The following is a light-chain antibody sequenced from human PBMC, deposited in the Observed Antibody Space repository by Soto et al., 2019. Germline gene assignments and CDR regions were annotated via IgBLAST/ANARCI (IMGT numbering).Light chain of an antibody. J-gene: IGKJ1*01. Sequence: AIQLTQSPSSLSASVGDRVTITCRASQGISSALAWYHQKPGKAPKLLIYDASSLESGVPSRFSGSGSGTDFTLTISSLQPDDFATYYCQQYYTYWHMFGQGTKVDIK. CDR3: QQYYTYWHM. CDR2: DAS. V-gene: IGKV1-13*02. CDR1: QGISSA.